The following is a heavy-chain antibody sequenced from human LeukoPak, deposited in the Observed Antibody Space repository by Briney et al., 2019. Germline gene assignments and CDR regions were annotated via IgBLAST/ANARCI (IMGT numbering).Heavy chain of an antibody. Sequence: GASVKVSCKASGYTFSTYYMHWVRQAPGQGLEWMGIINPSGGSTSYAQKFQGSATMTRDTSTSTVYMELSSLRSEDTAVYYCARDLSSSCYLHYWGQGTLVTVSS. V-gene: IGHV1-46*01. CDR3: ARDLSSSCYLHY. D-gene: IGHD2-2*01. J-gene: IGHJ4*02. CDR2: INPSGGST. CDR1: GYTFSTYY.